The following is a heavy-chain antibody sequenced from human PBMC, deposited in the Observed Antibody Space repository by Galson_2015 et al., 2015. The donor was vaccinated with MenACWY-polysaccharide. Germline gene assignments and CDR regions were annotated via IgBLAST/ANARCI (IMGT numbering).Heavy chain of an antibody. V-gene: IGHV3-21*01. J-gene: IGHJ4*02. CDR1: GFTFSSFN. CDR2: ISSTSTYM. CDR3: ARGRDCSSTTCYGSGDL. D-gene: IGHD2-2*01. Sequence: LRLSCAASGFTFSSFNMNWVRQAPGKGLEWLSSISSTSTYMYYADSVKGRFTISRDNAKNSLYLQMNILRAEDTAVYYCARGRDCSSTTCYGSGDLWGQGTLVTVSS.